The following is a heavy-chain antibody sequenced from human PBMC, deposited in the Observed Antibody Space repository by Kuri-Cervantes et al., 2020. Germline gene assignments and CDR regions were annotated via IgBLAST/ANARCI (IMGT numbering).Heavy chain of an antibody. CDR1: GFTFDDYA. CDR2: ISWNSGSI. Sequence: GGSLRLSCAASGFTFDDYAMHWVRQAPGKGLEWVSGISWNSGSIGYADSVRGRFTISRDNSESTLYLRMNSLGAEDTAVYYCAKTPNYNSWSGYFDSWGRGTLVTVSS. D-gene: IGHD3-3*01. V-gene: IGHV3-9*01. CDR3: AKTPNYNSWSGYFDS. J-gene: IGHJ5*01.